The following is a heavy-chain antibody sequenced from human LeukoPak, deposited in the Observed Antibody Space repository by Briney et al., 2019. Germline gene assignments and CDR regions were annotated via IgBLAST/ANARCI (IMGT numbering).Heavy chain of an antibody. CDR2: ISGSGGST. CDR3: AKLYTGDYQPHSY. V-gene: IGHV3-23*01. CDR1: GFTFSSYG. J-gene: IGHJ4*02. D-gene: IGHD3-9*01. Sequence: GSLRLSCAASGFTFSSYGMRWVRQAPGKGLEWVSAISGSGGSTYYADSVKGRFTISRDNSKNTLYLQLNSLRTEDTSVYYCAKLYTGDYQPHSYWGQGTLVTVSS.